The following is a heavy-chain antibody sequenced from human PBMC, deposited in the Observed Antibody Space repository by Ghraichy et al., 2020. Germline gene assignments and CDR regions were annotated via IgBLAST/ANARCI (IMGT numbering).Heavy chain of an antibody. Sequence: GGSLRLSCAASEFTFNNYAMAWVRQAPGKGLEWVSSINDSGDDTYYSDSVKGRFTVSRDNSRNTLYLQMNSLRAEDTAVYYCAKDQWGLAVGFFDSWGQGTLVTVSS. CDR3: AKDQWGLAVGFFDS. CDR1: EFTFNNYA. V-gene: IGHV3-23*01. CDR2: INDSGDDT. D-gene: IGHD2-21*02. J-gene: IGHJ4*02.